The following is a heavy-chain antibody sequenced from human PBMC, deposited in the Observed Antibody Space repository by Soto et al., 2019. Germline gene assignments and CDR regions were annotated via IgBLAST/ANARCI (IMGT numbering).Heavy chain of an antibody. CDR3: ARPYYYYGMDV. Sequence: PSETLSLTCAVSGGSLSSSNWWSWVRQPPGKGLEWIGEISQSGNTKYNTSLKSRLTISIDKSKNQFSLNLSSVTAADTAVYYCARPYYYYGMDVWCQGTTVTVSS. CDR2: ISQSGNT. V-gene: IGHV4-4*02. CDR1: GGSLSSSNW. J-gene: IGHJ6*02.